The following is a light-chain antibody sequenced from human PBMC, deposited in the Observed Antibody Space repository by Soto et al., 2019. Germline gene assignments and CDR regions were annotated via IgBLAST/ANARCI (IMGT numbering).Light chain of an antibody. Sequence: LVLTQSPGTLSLSPGDRATLSCRSSQSAYSSYLSWYQQKPGQAPRLLIYGASNRATGIPDRFSGSGSGTDFTLTISGLEPEDFAVYYCQQRSNWPPVTFGQGTRLEIK. CDR2: GAS. CDR1: QSAYSSY. J-gene: IGKJ5*01. V-gene: IGKV3D-20*02. CDR3: QQRSNWPPVT.